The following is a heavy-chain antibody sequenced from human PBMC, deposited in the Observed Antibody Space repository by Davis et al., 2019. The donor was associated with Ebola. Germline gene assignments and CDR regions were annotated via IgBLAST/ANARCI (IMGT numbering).Heavy chain of an antibody. CDR2: INPSGDST. V-gene: IGHV1-46*01. CDR1: GYTFTSYY. Sequence: ASVKVSCKASGYTFTSYYMHWVRQAPGQGLEWMGIINPSGDSTTYAQKFQGRVTMTRDTSTSTVYMELSSLRSEDTAVYYCARDYSESYHRRWLDPWGQGTLVTVSS. CDR3: ARDYSESYHRRWLDP. J-gene: IGHJ5*02. D-gene: IGHD1-26*01.